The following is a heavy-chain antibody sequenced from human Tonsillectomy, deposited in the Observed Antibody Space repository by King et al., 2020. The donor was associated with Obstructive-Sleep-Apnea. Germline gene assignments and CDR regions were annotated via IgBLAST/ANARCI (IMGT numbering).Heavy chain of an antibody. D-gene: IGHD3-22*01. CDR3: AKDRRTYYYDSIDYWADY. Sequence: QLVQSGGGVVQPGRSLRLSWAASGFTFSSYGMHWVRQAPGKGLDLVAVISYDGSNKNYADSVKGRFTISRDNSKNTLYLQMNSLRTEDTAVFYCAKDRRTYYYDSIDYWADYWGQGTLVTVSS. V-gene: IGHV3-30*18. CDR1: GFTFSSYG. J-gene: IGHJ4*02. CDR2: ISYDGSNK.